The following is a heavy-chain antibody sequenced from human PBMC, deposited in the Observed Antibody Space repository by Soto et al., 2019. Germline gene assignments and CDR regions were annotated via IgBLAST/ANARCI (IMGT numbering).Heavy chain of an antibody. V-gene: IGHV4-39*01. CDR1: GGSISSSSYY. D-gene: IGHD6-13*01. J-gene: IGHJ4*02. Sequence: QLQLQESGPGLVKASETLSLTCTVSGGSISSSSYYWGWIRQTPGKGLEWIANIYYSGSTFYNPSLRSRVAMSIDTSKNQFPLKLSSVTAADTAVYFCARRGGQAVGTYFDYWGQGILVTVSS. CDR3: ARRGGQAVGTYFDY. CDR2: IYYSGST.